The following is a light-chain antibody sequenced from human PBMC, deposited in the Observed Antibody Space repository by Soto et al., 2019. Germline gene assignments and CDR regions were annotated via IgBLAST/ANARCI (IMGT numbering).Light chain of an antibody. V-gene: IGKV3-20*01. Sequence: EIVVTQSPGTLSLSPGERATLSCRASQSVSSNHLAWYQQKPGQAPRLLIFASTGRPAVIPDRFSGSGSGTDFTLTISRLEPEDSAMYYCQQYGSSPYTFGQGTKVDNK. CDR2: AST. CDR1: QSVSSNH. J-gene: IGKJ2*01. CDR3: QQYGSSPYT.